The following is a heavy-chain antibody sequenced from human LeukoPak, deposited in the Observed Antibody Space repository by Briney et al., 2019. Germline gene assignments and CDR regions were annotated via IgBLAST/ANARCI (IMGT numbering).Heavy chain of an antibody. CDR3: AREGCSSTSCYPDY. J-gene: IGHJ4*02. CDR2: INPSGGGT. D-gene: IGHD2-2*01. V-gene: IGHV1-46*01. CDR1: GYTFTRYY. Sequence: GAPVKVSCKASGYTFTRYYMNWVRQSPGQGLEWMGIINPSGGGTSNAQKFQGRVTMTRDTSTRTDYMELSSLRSEDTAVYYCAREGCSSTSCYPDYWGQGTLVTVSS.